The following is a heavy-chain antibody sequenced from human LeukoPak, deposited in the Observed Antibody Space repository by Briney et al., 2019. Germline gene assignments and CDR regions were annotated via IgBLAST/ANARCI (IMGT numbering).Heavy chain of an antibody. J-gene: IGHJ6*03. CDR2: MYYSGNT. CDR3: ARVGDILKLDYNYYIDV. CDR1: GASISSSSYF. D-gene: IGHD3-9*01. V-gene: IGHV4-39*07. Sequence: SETLSLTCTVSGASISSSSYFWGWIRQPPGKGLEWIGTMYYSGNTNYNPSLKSRVTISVDTSKNQFSLKLTSVTAADTAVYYCARVGDILKLDYNYYIDVWGKGTTVTVSS.